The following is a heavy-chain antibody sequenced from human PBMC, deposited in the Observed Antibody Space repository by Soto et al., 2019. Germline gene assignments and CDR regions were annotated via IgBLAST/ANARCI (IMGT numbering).Heavy chain of an antibody. CDR3: AKECCIAAADPIVGAFPFDY. J-gene: IGHJ4*02. D-gene: IGHD6-13*01. Sequence: GGSLRLSCAASGFTFSSYAMSWVRQAPGKGLEWVSAISGSGGSTYYADSVKGRFTISRDNSKNTLYLQMNSLRAEDTAVYYCAKECCIAAADPIVGAFPFDYWGQGTLVTVSS. CDR2: ISGSGGST. CDR1: GFTFSSYA. V-gene: IGHV3-23*01.